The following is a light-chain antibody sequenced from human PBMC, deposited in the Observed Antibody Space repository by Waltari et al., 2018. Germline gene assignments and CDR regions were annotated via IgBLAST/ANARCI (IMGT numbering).Light chain of an antibody. CDR3: QQYDGIVVT. CDR2: STY. Sequence: EIVLTQSPGPLSFYQGDRATLSCRASQTVSTIALSWYQQKPGQAPRVLIYSTYNRATGIPDRFSGSGSGTDFTLTINRLAPEDFAMYYCQQYDGIVVTFGGGTKVEI. CDR1: QTVSTIA. J-gene: IGKJ4*01. V-gene: IGKV3-20*01.